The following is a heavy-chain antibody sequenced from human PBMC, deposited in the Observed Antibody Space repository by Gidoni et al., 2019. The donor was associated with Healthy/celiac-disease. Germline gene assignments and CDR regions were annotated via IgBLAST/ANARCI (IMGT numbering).Heavy chain of an antibody. CDR1: GYTFTSYG. Sequence: QVQLVQSGAEVKKPGASVKVSCKASGYTFTSYGISWVRQAPGQGLEWMGWISAYNGNTNYAQKLQGRVTMTTDTSTSTAYMELRSLRSDDTAVYYCARRSLRPYYYDSSGYYWGVFDYWGQGTLVTVSS. CDR3: ARRSLRPYYYDSSGYYWGVFDY. V-gene: IGHV1-18*01. D-gene: IGHD3-22*01. CDR2: ISAYNGNT. J-gene: IGHJ4*02.